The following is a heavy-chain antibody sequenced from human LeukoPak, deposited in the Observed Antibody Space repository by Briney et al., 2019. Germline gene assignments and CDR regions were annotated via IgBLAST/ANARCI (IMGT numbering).Heavy chain of an antibody. Sequence: ASVKVSCKASGYTFTSYGISWVRQAPGQGLEWMGWISAYNGNTNYAQKLQGRVTMTTDTSTSTAYMELRSLRSEDTAVCYCARDSSGWLEHNWFDPWGQGTLVTVSS. D-gene: IGHD6-19*01. V-gene: IGHV1-18*01. CDR1: GYTFTSYG. CDR3: ARDSSGWLEHNWFDP. CDR2: ISAYNGNT. J-gene: IGHJ5*02.